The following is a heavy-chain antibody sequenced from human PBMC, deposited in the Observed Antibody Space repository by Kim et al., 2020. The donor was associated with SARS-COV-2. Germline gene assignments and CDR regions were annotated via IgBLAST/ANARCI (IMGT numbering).Heavy chain of an antibody. CDR3: ARDWTSIAAAGTSGDY. Sequence: SETLSLTCTVSGGSISSSSYYWGWIRQPPGKGLEWIGSIYYSGSTYYNPSLKSRVTISVDTSKNQFSLKLSSVTAADTAVYYCARDWTSIAAAGTSGDYWGQGTLVTVSS. CDR1: GGSISSSSYY. CDR2: IYYSGST. J-gene: IGHJ4*02. D-gene: IGHD6-13*01. V-gene: IGHV4-39*07.